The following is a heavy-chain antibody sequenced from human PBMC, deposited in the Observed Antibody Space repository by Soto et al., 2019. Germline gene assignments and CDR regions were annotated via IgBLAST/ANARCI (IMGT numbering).Heavy chain of an antibody. Sequence: QVQLVQSGDEVRKPGSSVKVSCKASGYIFVNYGIAWVRQAPGQGLEWMGWISPYSGNTHYASKVQGRLTMTTDTXXSTADMGLGRLTSDDTAVYYGAMVDNYVTPTPQDVWGQGTTVTVSS. CDR2: ISPYSGNT. CDR3: AMVDNYVTPTPQDV. J-gene: IGHJ6*02. V-gene: IGHV1-18*01. D-gene: IGHD3-16*01. CDR1: GYIFVNYG.